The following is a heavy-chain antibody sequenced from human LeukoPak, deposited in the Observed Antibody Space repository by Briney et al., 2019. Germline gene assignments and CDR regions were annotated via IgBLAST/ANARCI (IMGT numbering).Heavy chain of an antibody. CDR2: ISSSGSTI. D-gene: IGHD3-3*01. V-gene: IGHV3-11*01. CDR3: ARGRRYYDFWSGSRYYYYGMDV. J-gene: IGHJ6*02. CDR1: GFTFSDYY. Sequence: GGSLRLSCAASGFTFSDYYMSWIRQAPGKGLEWVSYISSSGSTIYYADSVKGRFTISRDNAKNSLYLQMNSLRTEDTAVYYCARGRRYYDFWSGSRYYYYGMDVWGQGTTVTVSS.